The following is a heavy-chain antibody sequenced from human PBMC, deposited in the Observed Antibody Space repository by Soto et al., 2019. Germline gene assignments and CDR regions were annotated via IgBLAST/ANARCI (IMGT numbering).Heavy chain of an antibody. CDR2: ISAYNGNT. CDR1: GYTFTSNG. CDR3: ARVASVTTATYYYYMDV. V-gene: IGHV1-18*01. Sequence: ASVKVSCKASGYTFTSNGIRWVRQAPRQGLEWMGWISAYNGNTNYAQKLQGRVTMTTDTSTSTAYMELRSLRSDDTAVYYCARVASVTTATYYYYMDVWGKGTTVTVSS. J-gene: IGHJ6*03. D-gene: IGHD4-17*01.